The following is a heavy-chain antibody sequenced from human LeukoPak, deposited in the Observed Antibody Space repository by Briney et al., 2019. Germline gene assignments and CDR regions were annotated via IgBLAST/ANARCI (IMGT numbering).Heavy chain of an antibody. CDR1: GFTFSSYA. V-gene: IGHV3-30-3*01. CDR3: AKDPQQWPRYTYYFDY. CDR2: ISYDGSNK. D-gene: IGHD6-19*01. J-gene: IGHJ4*02. Sequence: GGSLRLSCAASGFTFSSYAMHWVRQAPGKGLEWVAVISYDGSNKYYADSVKGRFTISRDNSKNTLYLQMNSLRAEDTAVYYCAKDPQQWPRYTYYFDYWGQGTLVTVSS.